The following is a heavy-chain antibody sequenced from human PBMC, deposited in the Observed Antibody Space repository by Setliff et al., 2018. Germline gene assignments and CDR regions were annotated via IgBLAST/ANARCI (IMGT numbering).Heavy chain of an antibody. CDR2: IIPVLDIT. D-gene: IGHD3-22*01. CDR3: ARHPPPPNYFDIGALDS. J-gene: IGHJ4*02. CDR1: GGPLNSYS. Sequence: ASVKVSCKASGGPLNSYSFSWVRQAPGQGLEWMGRIIPVLDITRYSQKFQGRVTITADKSTGIIYMELTSLRSDDTAVYYCARHPPPPNYFDIGALDSWGQGTLVTSPQ. V-gene: IGHV1-69*02.